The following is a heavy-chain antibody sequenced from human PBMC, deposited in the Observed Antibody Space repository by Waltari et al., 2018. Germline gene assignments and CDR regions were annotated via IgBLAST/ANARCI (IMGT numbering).Heavy chain of an antibody. Sequence: EVQLVESGGGLVQRGGSLRLSCAASGFTFSNYAMAWVRRAPGRGLWWGSAISNSGRSTYYADSGKGRFIISRDKSKNTLYLQMNSLRAEDTAIYYWATVGGGNYDTSGHASRFDSWGQGTLVTVSS. J-gene: IGHJ4*02. CDR3: ATVGGGNYDTSGHASRFDS. D-gene: IGHD3-22*01. CDR1: GFTFSNYA. V-gene: IGHV3-23*04. CDR2: ISNSGRST.